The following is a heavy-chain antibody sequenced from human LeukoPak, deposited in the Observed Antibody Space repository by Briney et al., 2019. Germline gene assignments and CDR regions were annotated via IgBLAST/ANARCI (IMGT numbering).Heavy chain of an antibody. D-gene: IGHD6-19*01. CDR3: AQKTRCNSGWYGDAFDI. CDR2: ISGSGVTT. Sequence: GGSLRLSCAASGFTFSTYAMSWVRQAPGKGLEWVSDISGSGVTTYYGDSVKGRFTISRDNSKNTLYLQMNSLRADDTAVYFCAQKTRCNSGWYGDAFDIWGQGTMVTVSS. J-gene: IGHJ3*02. CDR1: GFTFSTYA. V-gene: IGHV3-23*01.